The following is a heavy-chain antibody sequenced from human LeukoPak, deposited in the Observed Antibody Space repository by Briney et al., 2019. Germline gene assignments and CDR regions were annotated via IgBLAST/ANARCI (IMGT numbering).Heavy chain of an antibody. Sequence: ASVKVSCKASGYTFTIYGISWVRQAPGQGLEWMGWISAYNGNTNYAQKLQGRVTMTTDTSTSTAYMELRSLRSDDTAVYYCARDRPVVPAGDAFDIWGQGTMVTVSS. CDR2: ISAYNGNT. CDR1: GYTFTIYG. J-gene: IGHJ3*02. CDR3: ARDRPVVPAGDAFDI. D-gene: IGHD2-2*01. V-gene: IGHV1-18*01.